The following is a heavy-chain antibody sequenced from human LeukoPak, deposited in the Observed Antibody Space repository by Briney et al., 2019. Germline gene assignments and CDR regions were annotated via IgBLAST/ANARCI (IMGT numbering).Heavy chain of an antibody. Sequence: GGSLRLSCAASGFTFSSYSMNWARQAPGKGLEWVSYISSSSTIYYADSVKGRFTISRDNAKNSLYLQMNSLRAEDTAVYYCARDSGYYYYYMDVWGKGTTVTVSS. CDR2: ISSSSTI. CDR1: GFTFSSYS. V-gene: IGHV3-48*01. CDR3: ARDSGYYYYYMDV. J-gene: IGHJ6*03. D-gene: IGHD1-26*01.